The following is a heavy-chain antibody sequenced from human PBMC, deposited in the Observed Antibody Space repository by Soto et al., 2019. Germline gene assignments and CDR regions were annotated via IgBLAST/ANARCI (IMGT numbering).Heavy chain of an antibody. V-gene: IGHV1-2*02. CDR2: INPNGGAT. CDR3: ARERGGATATLDYYYFDMDV. D-gene: IGHD5-12*01. J-gene: IGHJ6*03. Sequence: VQLAQSGAEVKKPGASVKVSCKTSGDSFNDYYIHWVRQAPGQGLEWMGWINPNGGATKYAQKFQGRVTVTRDTSIRTVYMELSSQRSDDTAFYYCARERGGATATLDYYYFDMDVWGKETTVTVSS. CDR1: GDSFNDYY.